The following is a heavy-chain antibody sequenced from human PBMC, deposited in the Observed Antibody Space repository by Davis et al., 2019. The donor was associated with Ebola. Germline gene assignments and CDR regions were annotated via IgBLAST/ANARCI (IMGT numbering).Heavy chain of an antibody. CDR2: INACNGNT. CDR1: GYTFTSYA. Sequence: AASVKVSCKASGYTFTSYAMHWVRQAPGQRLEWMGWINACNGNTKYSQKFQGRVTMTRDTSTSTVYMELSSLRSEDTAVYYCARDRSQPLTYDYFDYWGQGTLVTVSS. CDR3: ARDRSQPLTYDYFDY. J-gene: IGHJ4*02. V-gene: IGHV1-3*01. D-gene: IGHD2-2*01.